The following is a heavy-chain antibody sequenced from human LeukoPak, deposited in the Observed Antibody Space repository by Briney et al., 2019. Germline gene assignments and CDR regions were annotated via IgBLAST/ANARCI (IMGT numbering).Heavy chain of an antibody. CDR1: GDSNDDINTCCW. V-gene: IGHV4-39*07. CDR3: ARGSVVTAIDY. J-gene: IGHJ4*02. Sequence: PSGTLSLTCDVSGDSNDDINTCCWWTWVRQPPGKGLEWIGSIYYSGSTYYNPSLKSRVTISVDTSKNQFSLKLSSVTAADTAVYYCARGSVVTAIDYWGQGTLVTVSS. CDR2: IYYSGST. D-gene: IGHD2-21*02.